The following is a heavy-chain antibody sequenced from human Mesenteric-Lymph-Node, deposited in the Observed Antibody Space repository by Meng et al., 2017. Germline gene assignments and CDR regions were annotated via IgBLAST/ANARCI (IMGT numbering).Heavy chain of an antibody. Sequence: QVQLQASGPGLVKPSQILSLTCTVSGGSISSDGYYWSWIRQHPGKGLEWIGYIHDSGSTYYNPSLKSRVTISADTSKNQFSLKLSSVTPEDTAVYYCARVAVGISSFDYWGQGTLVTVSS. J-gene: IGHJ4*02. V-gene: IGHV4-31*03. CDR1: GGSISSDGYY. CDR2: IHDSGST. CDR3: ARVAVGISSFDY. D-gene: IGHD1-26*01.